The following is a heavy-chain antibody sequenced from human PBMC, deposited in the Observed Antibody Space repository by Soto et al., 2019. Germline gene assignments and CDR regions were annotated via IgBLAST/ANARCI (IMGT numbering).Heavy chain of an antibody. V-gene: IGHV4-4*02. CDR1: GGSISSSNW. J-gene: IGHJ6*02. D-gene: IGHD3-9*01. CDR3: ARSRRRYYDILTGYLKGMDV. Sequence: SETLSLTCAVSGGSISSSNWWSCVRQPPGKGLEWIGEIYHSGSTNYNPSLKSRVTISVDKSKNQFSLKLSSVTAADTAVYYCARSRRRYYDILTGYLKGMDVWGQGTTVTVSS. CDR2: IYHSGST.